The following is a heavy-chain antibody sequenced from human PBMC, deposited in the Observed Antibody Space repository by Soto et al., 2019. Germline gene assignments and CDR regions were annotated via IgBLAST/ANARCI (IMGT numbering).Heavy chain of an antibody. CDR1: GGTFSSYA. V-gene: IGHV1-69*01. Sequence: QVQLVQSGAEVKKPGSSVKVSCKASGGTFSSYAISWVRQAPGQGLEWMGGIISIFGTANYAQKFQGRVTITADESTSTAYMELSSLRSEDTAVYYCASREYCSSTSCYEIIYYYYGMDVWGQGTTVTVSS. CDR3: ASREYCSSTSCYEIIYYYYGMDV. CDR2: IISIFGTA. D-gene: IGHD2-2*01. J-gene: IGHJ6*02.